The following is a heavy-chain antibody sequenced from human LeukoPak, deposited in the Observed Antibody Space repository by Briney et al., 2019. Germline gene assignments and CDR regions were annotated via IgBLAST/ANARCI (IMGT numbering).Heavy chain of an antibody. Sequence: PGGSLRLSCEASGFAFSTCAMSWVRQAPGKGLQWVSGISSSDGGSYYTGSVEGRFAISRDNSKNTVYLQMNNLRAEDTAVYYCAKCMSESGVCLNFDHWGQGTLVAVSS. CDR2: ISSSDGGS. CDR3: AKCMSESGVCLNFDH. V-gene: IGHV3-23*01. CDR1: GFAFSTCA. D-gene: IGHD2-8*02. J-gene: IGHJ4*02.